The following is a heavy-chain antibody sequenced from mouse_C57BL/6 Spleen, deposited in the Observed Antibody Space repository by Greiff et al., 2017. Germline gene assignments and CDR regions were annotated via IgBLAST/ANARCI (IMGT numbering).Heavy chain of an antibody. CDR2: IYPGSGNT. CDR1: GYTFTDYY. D-gene: IGHD2-1*01. Sequence: QVQLQQSGAELVRPGASVKLSCKASGYTFTDYYINWVKQRPGQGLEWIARIYPGSGNTYYNEKFKGKATLTAEKSSSTAYMQLSSLTSEDSAVYFCAREAFYGNYGYWGQGTTLTVSS. CDR3: AREAFYGNYGY. V-gene: IGHV1-76*01. J-gene: IGHJ2*01.